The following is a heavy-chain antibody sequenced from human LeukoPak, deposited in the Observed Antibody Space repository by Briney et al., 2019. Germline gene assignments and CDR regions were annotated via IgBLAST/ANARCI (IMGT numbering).Heavy chain of an antibody. CDR1: GGSFSGYY. V-gene: IGHV4-4*07. Sequence: PSETLSLTCAVYGGSFSGYYWSWIRQPAGKGLEWIGRTYISGSTNYNPSLKSRVTMSVDTSKNQFSLKLTSVTAADTAVYYCARDIGDIDDYWGQGTLVTVSS. D-gene: IGHD5-12*01. CDR2: TYISGST. J-gene: IGHJ4*02. CDR3: ARDIGDIDDY.